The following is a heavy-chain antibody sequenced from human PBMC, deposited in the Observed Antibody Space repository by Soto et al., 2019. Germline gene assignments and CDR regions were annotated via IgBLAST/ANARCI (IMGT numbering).Heavy chain of an antibody. V-gene: IGHV3-23*01. CDR2: ISGSGGSP. J-gene: IGHJ4*02. CDR1: GIIFSNHA. Sequence: EVQVLESGGVLVQPGGALRIPCVAPGIIFSNHAMKLVPQAPGKGLEWVSGISGSGGSPHYADSAKGRFTISRDNSKNTLFLQMNTLRAEDTAVYYCAREGDITAAFDYWGQGTLVTVSS. D-gene: IGHD6-13*01. CDR3: AREGDITAAFDY.